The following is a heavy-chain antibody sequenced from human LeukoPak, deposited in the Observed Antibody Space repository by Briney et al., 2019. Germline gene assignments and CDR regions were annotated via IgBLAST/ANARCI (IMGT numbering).Heavy chain of an antibody. CDR1: GYTFTGYY. D-gene: IGHD4-17*01. Sequence: ASVKVSCKASGYTFTGYYMHWVRQAPGQGLEWMGWINPNSGGTNYAQKFQGRVTMTRDTSISTAYMELSRLRSDDTAVYYCARDYGDNASAFDIWGQGTMVTVSS. V-gene: IGHV1-2*02. CDR2: INPNSGGT. CDR3: ARDYGDNASAFDI. J-gene: IGHJ3*02.